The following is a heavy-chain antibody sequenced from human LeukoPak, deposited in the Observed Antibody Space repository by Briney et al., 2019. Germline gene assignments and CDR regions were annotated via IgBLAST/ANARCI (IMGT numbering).Heavy chain of an antibody. CDR1: RGSLSGYY. D-gene: IGHD6-13*01. CDR2: IYTSGST. J-gene: IGHJ6*02. Sequence: SETLSLTSTLSRGSLSGYYWSWSRQPAGNGLESIGRIYTSGSTNYNPSLKSRVTMSVDTSKDQFSLKLSSVTAADTAVYYCAGTSSWYYYYYGMDVWGQGTTVTVSS. V-gene: IGHV4-4*07. CDR3: AGTSSWYYYYYGMDV.